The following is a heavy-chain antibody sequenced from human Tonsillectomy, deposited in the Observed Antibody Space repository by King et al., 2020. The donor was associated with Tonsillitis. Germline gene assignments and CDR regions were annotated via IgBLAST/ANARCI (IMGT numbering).Heavy chain of an antibody. D-gene: IGHD3-10*01. CDR2: IYSAVSST. V-gene: IGHV3-23*03. J-gene: IGHJ4*02. Sequence: VQLVESGGGLVQPGGSLRLSCAASGFTFSSYAMSWVRQAPGKGLEWVSVIYSAVSSTYFGDSVKGRFTISRDNSKNTVYLQMNSLRAEDTAVYYCAKVSPIGRSGSYYNLYFDYWGQGTLVTVSS. CDR1: GFTFSSYA. CDR3: AKVSPIGRSGSYYNLYFDY.